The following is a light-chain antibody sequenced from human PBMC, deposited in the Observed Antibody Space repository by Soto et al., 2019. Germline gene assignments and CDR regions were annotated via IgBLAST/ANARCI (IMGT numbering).Light chain of an antibody. CDR1: QSISSW. V-gene: IGKV1-5*03. J-gene: IGKJ1*01. Sequence: IQMTQSPSTLSASVGDRVTITCRASQSISSWLAWYQQKPGKAPKLPIYKASSLESGVPSRFSGSGSGTEFTLTISSLQPDDFATYYCQQYNSYSTFGQGTKVDNK. CDR3: QQYNSYST. CDR2: KAS.